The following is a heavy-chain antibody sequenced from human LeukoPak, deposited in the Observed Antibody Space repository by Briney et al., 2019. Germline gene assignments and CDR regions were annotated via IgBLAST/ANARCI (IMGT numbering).Heavy chain of an antibody. CDR3: ARGGATMVRGVHGY. D-gene: IGHD3-10*01. CDR1: GGSFSGYY. V-gene: IGHV4-34*01. J-gene: IGHJ4*02. CDR2: INHSGST. Sequence: PSETLSLTCAVYGGSFSGYYWNWIRQPPGKGLEWMGEINHSGSTNYNPSLKSRVTISVDTSKNQFSLKLSSVTAADTAVYYCARGGATMVRGVHGYWGQGTLVTVSS.